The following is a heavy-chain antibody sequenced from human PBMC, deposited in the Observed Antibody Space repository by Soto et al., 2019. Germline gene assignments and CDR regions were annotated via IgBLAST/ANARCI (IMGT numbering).Heavy chain of an antibody. V-gene: IGHV4-31*01. CDR1: GGSISSGGYY. J-gene: IGHJ6*02. Sequence: QVQLQESGPGLVKPSQTLSLTCTVSGGSISSGGYYWSWIRQHPGKGLEWIGYIYYSGSTYYNPSRKSLVTISVDTSKNQFSLKLSSVTAADTAVYYCAASCVGCGGFNYYGMDVWGQGTTVTVSS. CDR2: IYYSGST. CDR3: AASCVGCGGFNYYGMDV. D-gene: IGHD2-21*01.